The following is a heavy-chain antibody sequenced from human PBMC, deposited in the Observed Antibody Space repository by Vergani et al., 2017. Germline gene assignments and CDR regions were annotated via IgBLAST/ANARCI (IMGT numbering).Heavy chain of an antibody. CDR3: ARPHGDILPPDPRRLDY. CDR1: GYTFTSYG. V-gene: IGHV1-46*03. Sequence: QVQLAQSGAEVKKPGASVKVSCKASGYTFTSYGISWVRQAPGQGLEWMGIINPSGGSTTYAQQFQGRLTMTRDTSTSTVYMDLSNLRSEDTAVYYCARPHGDILPPDPRRLDYWGQGTLVTVSS. D-gene: IGHD4-17*01. J-gene: IGHJ4*02. CDR2: INPSGGST.